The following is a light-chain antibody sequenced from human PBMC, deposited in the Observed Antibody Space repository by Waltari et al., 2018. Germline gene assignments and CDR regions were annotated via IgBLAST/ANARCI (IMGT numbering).Light chain of an antibody. Sequence: QSALTQPPSASGSPGQSVTISCTGTNNDIGGYNYVSWYQQHPDKTPKLMIFEVTRRPSGVPDRVSGSKSGNTASLTISGLQAEDAADYYCSSYAGSNTLLFGGGTKVTVL. CDR1: NNDIGGYNY. CDR3: SSYAGSNTLL. J-gene: IGLJ2*01. CDR2: EVT. V-gene: IGLV2-8*01.